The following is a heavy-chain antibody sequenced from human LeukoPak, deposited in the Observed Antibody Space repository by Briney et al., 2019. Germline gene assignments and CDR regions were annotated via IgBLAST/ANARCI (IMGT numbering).Heavy chain of an antibody. D-gene: IGHD5-24*01. CDR2: IYYSGST. J-gene: IGHJ4*02. V-gene: IGHV4-59*01. CDR3: AREQLSGGWLRKYFFDY. Sequence: SETLSLTCTVSGGSISSYYWSWIRQPPGKGLEWIGYIYYSGSTNYNPSLKSRVTISVDTSKNQFSLKLSSVTAADTAVYYCAREQLSGGWLRKYFFDYWGQGALVTVSS. CDR1: GGSISSYY.